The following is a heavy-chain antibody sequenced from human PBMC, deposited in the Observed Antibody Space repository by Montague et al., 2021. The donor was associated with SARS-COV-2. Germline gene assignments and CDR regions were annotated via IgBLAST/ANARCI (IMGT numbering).Heavy chain of an antibody. V-gene: IGHV4-39*07. J-gene: IGHJ6*02. Sequence: SETLSLTCTVSGGSISSSSYYWGWIRQPPGKGLEWIGSIYYSGSTYYNPSLKSRVTISVDTSKNQFSLKLSSVTAADTAVYYCARGPLVRGYDPDGMDVWGQGTTVTVSS. D-gene: IGHD5-12*01. CDR2: IYYSGST. CDR1: GGSISSSSYY. CDR3: ARGPLVRGYDPDGMDV.